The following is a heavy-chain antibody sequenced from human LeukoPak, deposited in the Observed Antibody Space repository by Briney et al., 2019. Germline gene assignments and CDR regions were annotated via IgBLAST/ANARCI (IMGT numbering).Heavy chain of an antibody. CDR3: ARDPTVTNFHDVFDI. Sequence: GGSLRLSCAASGFTFSSYWMSWVRQAPGKGLEWVATIKQDGSQKEYVDSVNGRFTISRDNAKNSLYLQMNSLRAEDTAVYYCARDPTVTNFHDVFDIWGQGTMVAVSS. J-gene: IGHJ3*02. D-gene: IGHD4-17*01. V-gene: IGHV3-7*05. CDR1: GFTFSSYW. CDR2: IKQDGSQK.